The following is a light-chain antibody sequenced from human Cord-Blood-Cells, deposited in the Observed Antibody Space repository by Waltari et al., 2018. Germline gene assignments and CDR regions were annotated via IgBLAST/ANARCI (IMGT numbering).Light chain of an antibody. J-gene: IGLJ1*01. V-gene: IGLV2-14*01. CDR1: SSDGGGYNY. CDR2: DVS. Sequence: QSALTQPASVSGSPGQSITISCTGTSSDGGGYNYVSCYQQHPGKAPTLMIYDVSNRPSGVSNRFSGSKSGNTASLTISGLQAEDEADYYCSSYTSSSTLVFGTGTKVTVL. CDR3: SSYTSSSTLV.